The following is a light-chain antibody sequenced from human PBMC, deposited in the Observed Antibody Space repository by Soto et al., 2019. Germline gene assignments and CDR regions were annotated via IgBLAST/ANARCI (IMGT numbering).Light chain of an antibody. J-gene: IGKJ1*01. CDR1: QFVSSR. Sequence: DIVVTQSPATLSASPGERVTLSCSASQFVSSRLAWYQQRPGQVPRLLIYDTSTRAPGISARFSGSGSGTEFTLTIRSLQSEDFAVYYCQEYIQWPPGMFGPGTTVDIK. CDR3: QEYIQWPPGM. CDR2: DTS. V-gene: IGKV3-15*01.